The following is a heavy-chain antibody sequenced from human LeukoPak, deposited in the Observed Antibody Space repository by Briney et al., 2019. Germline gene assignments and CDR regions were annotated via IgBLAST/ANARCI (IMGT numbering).Heavy chain of an antibody. Sequence: GGSLRLSCAASGFTFSDYYMSWIRQAPGRGLEWVSYISSSGSTIYYADSVKGRFTISRDNAKNSLYLQMNSLRAEDTAVYYCACDSSSSGWFDPWGQGTLVTVSS. D-gene: IGHD6-6*01. CDR1: GFTFSDYY. V-gene: IGHV3-11*04. CDR2: ISSSGSTI. J-gene: IGHJ5*02. CDR3: ACDSSSSGWFDP.